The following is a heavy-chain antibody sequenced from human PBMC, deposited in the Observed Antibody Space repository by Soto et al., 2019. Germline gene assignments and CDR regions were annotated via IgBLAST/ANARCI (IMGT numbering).Heavy chain of an antibody. CDR2: IVVNSGNT. V-gene: IGHV1-58*01. CDR3: AANPRFRSGWYGPSTSYDYGMDV. J-gene: IGHJ6*02. CDR1: GFTFTHSA. D-gene: IGHD6-19*01. Sequence: SVKVSCKASGFTFTHSAVQGVRQARGQRLEWIGWIVVNSGNTELAQKFQGRVTITRDKSTNTAYMELSGLRSEDTALYYCAANPRFRSGWYGPSTSYDYGMDVWGQGTTVTVSS.